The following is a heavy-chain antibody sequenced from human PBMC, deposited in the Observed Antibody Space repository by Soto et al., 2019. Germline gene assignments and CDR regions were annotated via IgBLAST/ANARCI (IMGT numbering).Heavy chain of an antibody. V-gene: IGHV3-74*01. Sequence: GGSLRLSCAASGFTFSSYWMHWVRQAPGKGRLWVSRLNRDGSSTSYADSVKGRFTISRDHAKNTLYLQIDSLRAEDTVWYYCATRSGVALDIWGQGTWVTGSS. J-gene: IGHJ3*02. CDR3: ATRSGVALDI. CDR1: GFTFSSYW. D-gene: IGHD3-10*01. CDR2: LNRDGSST.